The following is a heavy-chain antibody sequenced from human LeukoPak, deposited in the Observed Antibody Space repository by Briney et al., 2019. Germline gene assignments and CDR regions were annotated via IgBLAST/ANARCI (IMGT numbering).Heavy chain of an antibody. V-gene: IGHV1-18*01. D-gene: IGHD2-15*01. CDR2: ISAYNGNT. CDR3: GYCSGGSCYSGIDY. J-gene: IGHJ4*02. Sequence: GASVTVSCKASGYTFTSYGISWVRQAPGQGLEWMGWISAYNGNTNYAQKLQGGVTMTTDTSTSTAYMELRSLRSDDTAVYYCGYCSGGSCYSGIDYWGQGTLVTVSS. CDR1: GYTFTSYG.